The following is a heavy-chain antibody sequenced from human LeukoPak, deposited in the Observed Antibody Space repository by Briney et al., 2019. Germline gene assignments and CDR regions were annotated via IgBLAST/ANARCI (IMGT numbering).Heavy chain of an antibody. CDR2: IYFSGST. J-gene: IGHJ3*02. V-gene: IGHV4-59*01. D-gene: IGHD3-10*01. CDR1: GGSMSGYY. Sequence: PSETLSLTCTVSGGSMSGYYWTWIRQPPGPGLEWIGYIYFSGSTNYNPSLKSRVTISVDTSKNQFSLKLTSVTAADTAVYYCGRYRAGPSGVDIWGQGTMVTVSS. CDR3: GRYRAGPSGVDI.